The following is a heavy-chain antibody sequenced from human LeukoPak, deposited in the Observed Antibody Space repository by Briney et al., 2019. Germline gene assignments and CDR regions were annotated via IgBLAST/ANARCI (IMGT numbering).Heavy chain of an antibody. CDR1: GFTFSSYA. J-gene: IGHJ6*02. V-gene: IGHV3-30-3*01. CDR3: ARDPSRMYYDRPGHYYYGMDV. D-gene: IGHD3-22*01. CDR2: ISYDGSNK. Sequence: GRSLRLSCAASGFTFSSYAMHWVRQAPGKGLEWVAVISYDGSNKCYADSVKGRFTISRDNSKNTLYLQMNSLRAEDTAVYYCARDPSRMYYDRPGHYYYGMDVWGQGTTVTVSS.